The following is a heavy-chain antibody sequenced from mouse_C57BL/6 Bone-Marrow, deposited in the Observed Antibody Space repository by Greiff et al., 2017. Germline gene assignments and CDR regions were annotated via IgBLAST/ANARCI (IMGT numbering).Heavy chain of an antibody. V-gene: IGHV1-54*01. Sequence: VQRVESGAELVRPGTSVKVSCKASGYAFTNYLIEWVKQRPGQGLEWIGVINPGSGGTNYNEKFKGKATLTADKSASTAYMQLSSLTSEDSAVYFCARWGGSSPYYYAMDYWGQGTSVTVSS. D-gene: IGHD1-1*01. J-gene: IGHJ4*01. CDR2: INPGSGGT. CDR1: GYAFTNYL. CDR3: ARWGGSSPYYYAMDY.